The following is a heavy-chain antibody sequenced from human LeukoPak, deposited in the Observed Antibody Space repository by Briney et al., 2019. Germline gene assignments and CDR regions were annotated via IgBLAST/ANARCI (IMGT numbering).Heavy chain of an antibody. Sequence: SVKVSCKASGGTFSSYAISWVRQAPGQGLEWMGRIIPILGIANYAQKFQGRVTITADKSTSTAYMELSSLRSEDTAVYYCARDWSYYYDSSGLKVGAFDIWGQGTMVTVSS. J-gene: IGHJ3*02. V-gene: IGHV1-69*04. CDR2: IIPILGIA. CDR1: GGTFSSYA. CDR3: ARDWSYYYDSSGLKVGAFDI. D-gene: IGHD3-22*01.